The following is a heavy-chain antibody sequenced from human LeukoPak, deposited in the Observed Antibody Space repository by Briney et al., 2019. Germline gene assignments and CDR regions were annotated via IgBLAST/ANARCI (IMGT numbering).Heavy chain of an antibody. CDR3: ARSGGIAAAGPFDY. CDR1: GFTFSSYE. D-gene: IGHD6-13*01. J-gene: IGHJ4*02. CDR2: ISSSGSTI. V-gene: IGHV3-48*03. Sequence: PGGSLRLSCAASGFTFSSYEMNWVRQAPGKGLEWVSYISSSGSTIYYADSVKGRFTISRDNAKNSLYLQMNSLRAEDTAVYYCARSGGIAAAGPFDYWGQATLVTVSS.